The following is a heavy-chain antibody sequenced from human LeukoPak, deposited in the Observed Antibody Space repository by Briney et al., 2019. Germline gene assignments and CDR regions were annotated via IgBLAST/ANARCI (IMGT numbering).Heavy chain of an antibody. D-gene: IGHD6-19*01. J-gene: IGHJ6*03. CDR2: IYFSGST. CDR3: ARDSGVAVSDSLSYYYFYMDV. CDR1: GGSISTGSVY. Sequence: SETLSLTCTVSGGSISTGSVYWSWIRQPAGRGLEWIGRIYFSGSTNYNPSLKSRVTISMDTSKNQFSLTLSSVTAADTAMYYCARDSGVAVSDSLSYYYFYMDVWGKGTAVTISS. V-gene: IGHV4-61*02.